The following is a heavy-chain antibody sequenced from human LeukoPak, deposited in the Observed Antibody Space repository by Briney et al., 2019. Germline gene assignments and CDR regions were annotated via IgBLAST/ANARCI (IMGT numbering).Heavy chain of an antibody. V-gene: IGHV3-48*03. CDR1: GFTFSSYE. D-gene: IGHD3-10*01. J-gene: IGHJ4*02. CDR2: ISSSGSTI. CDR3: ATTYYYGSGSYYEELEGHDY. Sequence: PGGSLRLSCAASGFTFSSYEMNWVRQAPGKGLEWVSYISSSGSTIYYADSVKGRFTISRDNAENSLYLQMNSLRAEDTAVYYCATTYYYGSGSYYEELEGHDYWGQGTLVTVSS.